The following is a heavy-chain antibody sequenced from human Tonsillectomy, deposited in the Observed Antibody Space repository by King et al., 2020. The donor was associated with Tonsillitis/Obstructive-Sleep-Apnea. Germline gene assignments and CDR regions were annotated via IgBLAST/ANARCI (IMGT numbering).Heavy chain of an antibody. D-gene: IGHD1-26*01. J-gene: IGHJ3*02. V-gene: IGHV1-46*01. CDR1: GYTFTSYY. CDR2: INPSGDTT. CDR3: ARGDSGNDSFDI. Sequence: QLVQSGAEVKKPGASEKVSCKASGYTFTSYYMHWVRQAPGQGLEWMGIINPSGDTTSYAQKFQGRVTMTRDTSTSTVYMDLSSLRSEDTAVYYCARGDSGNDSFDIWGQGTVVTVSS.